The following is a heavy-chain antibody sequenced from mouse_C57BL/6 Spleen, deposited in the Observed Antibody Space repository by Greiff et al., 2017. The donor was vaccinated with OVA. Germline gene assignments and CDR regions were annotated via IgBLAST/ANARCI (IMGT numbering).Heavy chain of an antibody. Sequence: QVQLQQPGTELVKPGASVKLSCKASGYTFTSYWMPWVKQRPGQGLEWIGNINPCNGGTNYNEKFPSKATLTVDKSSSTAYMQLSSLTSEDSSVYYCAIKLRGYYFDYWGQGTTLTVSS. CDR2: INPCNGGT. CDR3: AIKLRGYYFDY. D-gene: IGHD1-1*01. CDR1: GYTFTSYW. V-gene: IGHV1-53*01. J-gene: IGHJ2*01.